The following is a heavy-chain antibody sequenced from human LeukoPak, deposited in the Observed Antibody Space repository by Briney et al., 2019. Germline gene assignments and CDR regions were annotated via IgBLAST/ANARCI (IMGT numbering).Heavy chain of an antibody. CDR3: ARDSRRYGWFDP. CDR1: GGSISSGDYY. J-gene: IGHJ5*02. V-gene: IGHV4-30-4*01. D-gene: IGHD3-9*01. CDR2: IYYSGST. Sequence: PSQTLSLTCTVSGGSISSGDYYWSWIRQPPGKGLEWIGYIYYSGSTYYNPSLKSRVTISVDTSKNQFSLKLSSVTAADTAVYYCARDSRRYGWFDPWGQGTLVTVSS.